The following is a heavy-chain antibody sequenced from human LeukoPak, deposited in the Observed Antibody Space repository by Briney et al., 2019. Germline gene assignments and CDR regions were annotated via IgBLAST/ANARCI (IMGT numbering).Heavy chain of an antibody. V-gene: IGHV3-23*01. J-gene: IGHJ4*02. CDR1: GFTFSSNA. Sequence: PGGSLRLSCTPSGFTFSSNAMNWVRQAPGEGLEGVASINDRGTNTYYTDSVRGRFTISRDNSKNRLFLQMNSLRAEVTAFYYCARCPRDNCWGGFDYWGQGALVTVSS. D-gene: IGHD1-1*01. CDR3: ARCPRDNCWGGFDY. CDR2: INDRGTNT.